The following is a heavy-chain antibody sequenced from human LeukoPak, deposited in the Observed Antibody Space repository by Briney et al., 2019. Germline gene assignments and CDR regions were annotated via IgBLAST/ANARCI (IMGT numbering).Heavy chain of an antibody. CDR1: GGSISSGDYY. Sequence: NPSETLSLTCTVSGGSISSGDYYWSWIRQPPGKGLEWIGYIYYSGSTNYNPSLKSRVTISVDTSKNQFSLKLSSVTAADTAVYYCARGRFSGRKDFWSEYYYYYGMDVWGQGTTVTVSS. J-gene: IGHJ6*02. D-gene: IGHD3-3*01. V-gene: IGHV4-61*08. CDR3: ARGRFSGRKDFWSEYYYYYGMDV. CDR2: IYYSGST.